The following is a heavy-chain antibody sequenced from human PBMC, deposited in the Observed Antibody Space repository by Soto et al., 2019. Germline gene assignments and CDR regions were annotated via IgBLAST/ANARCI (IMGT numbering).Heavy chain of an antibody. V-gene: IGHV3-21*01. CDR2: ISSSSSYI. CDR1: GFTFSSYS. D-gene: IGHD3-16*01. Sequence: GGSLRLSCAASGFTFSSYSMNWVRQAPGKGLEWVSSISSSSSYIYYADSVKGRFTISRDNAKNSLYLQMNSLRAEDTAVYYCARDSYYDYIWGSYALDYWGQGTLVTVSS. J-gene: IGHJ4*02. CDR3: ARDSYYDYIWGSYALDY.